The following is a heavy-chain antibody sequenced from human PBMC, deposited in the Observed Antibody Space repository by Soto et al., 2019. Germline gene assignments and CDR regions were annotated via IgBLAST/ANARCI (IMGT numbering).Heavy chain of an antibody. J-gene: IGHJ4*02. CDR3: ATLWFGELSAGDY. CDR1: GFTFSSYG. D-gene: IGHD3-10*01. CDR2: IWYDGSNK. Sequence: GESLKISCAASGFTFSSYGMHWVRQAPGKGLEWVAVIWYDGSNKYYADSVKGRFTISRDNSKNTLYLQMNSLRAEDTAVYYCATLWFGELSAGDYWGQGTLVTVSS. V-gene: IGHV3-33*01.